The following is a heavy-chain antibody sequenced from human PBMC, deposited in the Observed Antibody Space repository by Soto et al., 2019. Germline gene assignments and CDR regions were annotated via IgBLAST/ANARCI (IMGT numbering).Heavy chain of an antibody. CDR3: ARRIEMTTMKTGMDV. CDR2: IHHIGST. Sequence: KTXTTLSVNCDVSGYSITSVHYWGWIRQPPGKGLEWIGIIHHIGSTYYSPSLKSRVTISIDTSRNRFSLKVTSVTAADTAVYYCARRIEMTTMKTGMDVWGQGTTVTVS. CDR1: GYSITSVHY. J-gene: IGHJ6*02. V-gene: IGHV4-38-2*01.